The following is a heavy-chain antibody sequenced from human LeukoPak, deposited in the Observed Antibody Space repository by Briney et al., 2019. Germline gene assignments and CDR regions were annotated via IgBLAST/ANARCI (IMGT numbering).Heavy chain of an antibody. J-gene: IGHJ3*02. V-gene: IGHV3-73*01. CDR3: TPIGYCSSTSCSDAFDI. D-gene: IGHD2-2*01. CDR2: IRSKANSYAT. CDR1: GFTFSGPA. Sequence: PGGSLKLSCAASGFTFSGPAMHWVRQASGKGLEWVGRIRSKANSYATAYAASVKGRFTISRDDSKNTAYLQMNSLKTEDTAVYYCTPIGYCSSTSCSDAFDIWGQGTMVTVSS.